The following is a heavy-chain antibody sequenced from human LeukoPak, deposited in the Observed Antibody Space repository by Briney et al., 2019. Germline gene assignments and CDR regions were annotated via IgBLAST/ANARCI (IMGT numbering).Heavy chain of an antibody. J-gene: IGHJ4*02. CDR1: GFTFSSYE. CDR3: AKATTVTTYFDY. Sequence: GGSLRLSCAASGFTFSSYEMNWVRQAPGKGLEWVSVISGSGVNTDYADSVKGRFTISRDNSKNTLYLQMNSLRAEDTAVYYCAKATTVTTYFDYWGQGTLVTVSS. CDR2: ISGSGVNT. D-gene: IGHD4-17*01. V-gene: IGHV3-23*01.